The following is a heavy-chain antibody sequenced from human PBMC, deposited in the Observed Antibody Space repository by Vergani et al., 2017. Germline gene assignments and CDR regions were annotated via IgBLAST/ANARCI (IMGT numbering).Heavy chain of an antibody. CDR3: ARDRAYDYGGNSGVDAFDI. D-gene: IGHD4-23*01. J-gene: IGHJ3*02. CDR2: IIPIFGTA. Sequence: QVQLVQSGAEVKKPGSSVKVSCKASGGTFSSYAISWVRQAPGQGLEWMGRIIPIFGTATYAQKFQGRVTITADESTSTAYMELSSLRSEDTAVYYCARDRAYDYGGNSGVDAFDIWGQGTMVTVSS. V-gene: IGHV1-69*13. CDR1: GGTFSSYA.